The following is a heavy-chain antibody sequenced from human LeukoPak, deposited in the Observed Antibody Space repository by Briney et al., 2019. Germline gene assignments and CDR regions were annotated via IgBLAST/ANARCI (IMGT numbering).Heavy chain of an antibody. Sequence: GGSLRLSCAASGFTFSSYSMNWVRQAPGKGLEWVSYISSSSSTIYYADSVKGRFTISRDNSKNTLYLQMNSLRAEDTAVYYCAKDRVDYDFWSGRSYYYYYGMDVWGQGTTVTVSS. CDR3: AKDRVDYDFWSGRSYYYYYGMDV. D-gene: IGHD3-3*01. CDR1: GFTFSSYS. CDR2: ISSSSSTI. J-gene: IGHJ6*02. V-gene: IGHV3-48*01.